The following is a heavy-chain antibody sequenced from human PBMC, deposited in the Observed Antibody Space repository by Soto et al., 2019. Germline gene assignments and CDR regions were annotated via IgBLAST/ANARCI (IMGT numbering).Heavy chain of an antibody. V-gene: IGHV3-7*05. CDR2: IKDDGSEK. J-gene: IGHJ6*02. D-gene: IGHD6-19*01. Sequence: EVQLVESGGGLVQPGGSLRLSCLASEFTFNTYWMNWVRQAPGRGLEWVANIKDDGSEKNYVDSVKGRFTISRDKAKNSLYLQMNSLRGEDKAVYFCARDWGTPGRGSAVGYYYHYGMDVWGQGTTVTVSS. CDR3: ARDWGTPGRGSAVGYYYHYGMDV. CDR1: EFTFNTYW.